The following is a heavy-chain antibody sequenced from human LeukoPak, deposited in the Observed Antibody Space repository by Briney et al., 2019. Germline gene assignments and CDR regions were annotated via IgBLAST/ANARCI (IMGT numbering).Heavy chain of an antibody. CDR1: GFTFSIFS. CDR2: ISNSGSYI. V-gene: IGHV3-21*04. CDR3: ARDMDGYNAFAPLFQH. D-gene: IGHD5-24*01. Sequence: GGSLRLSCAASGFTFSIFSMNWVRQAPGKGLEWVSSISNSGSYIYYADSVKGRFTISRDNAKNSLSLQMNSLRAEDTAVYYCARDMDGYNAFAPLFQHWGQGTLVTVSS. J-gene: IGHJ1*01.